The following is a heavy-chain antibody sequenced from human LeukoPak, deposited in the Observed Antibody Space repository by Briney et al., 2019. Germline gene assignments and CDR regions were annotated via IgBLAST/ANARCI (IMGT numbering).Heavy chain of an antibody. J-gene: IGHJ4*02. CDR3: AKNGGGQCYSHLDS. CDR2: ISGSGGST. CDR1: GSTFSRYA. V-gene: IGHV3-23*01. Sequence: GGSLRLSCAASGSTFSRYAMTWVRRAPGKGLEWVSGISGSGGSTYYVDSVKGRFTISRDNSKNTLYLQMNSLREEDTALYFCAKNGGGQCYSHLDSWGQGNLVTVSS. D-gene: IGHD2-21*01.